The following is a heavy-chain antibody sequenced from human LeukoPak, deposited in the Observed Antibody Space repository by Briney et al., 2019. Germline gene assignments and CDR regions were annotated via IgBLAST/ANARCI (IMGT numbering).Heavy chain of an antibody. CDR2: IIPIFGTA. CDR3: AREGITIFGVVIPGYYYGMDV. V-gene: IGHV1-69*13. D-gene: IGHD3-3*01. CDR1: GGTFSSYA. Sequence: SVKVSCKASGGTFSSYAISWVRQAPGQGLEWMGGIIPIFGTANYAQKFQGRVTITADESTSTAYMGLSSLRSEDTAVYYCAREGITIFGVVIPGYYYGMDVWGQGTTVTVSS. J-gene: IGHJ6*02.